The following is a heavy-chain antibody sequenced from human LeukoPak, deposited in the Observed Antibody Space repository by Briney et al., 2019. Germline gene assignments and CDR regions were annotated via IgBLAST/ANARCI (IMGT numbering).Heavy chain of an antibody. Sequence: ASVKVSCKVSGNTLRELSMHGVRQAPGKGLEWMGGFDPEDGPEDGQMIYAQKFQGRVTMTEDTSTDTAHMEVSSLRSEDSAVYYCATADGSGSYYAHWGQGTLVTVSS. J-gene: IGHJ4*02. CDR3: ATADGSGSYYAH. V-gene: IGHV1-24*01. D-gene: IGHD3-10*01. CDR1: GNTLRELS. CDR2: FDPEDGPEDGQM.